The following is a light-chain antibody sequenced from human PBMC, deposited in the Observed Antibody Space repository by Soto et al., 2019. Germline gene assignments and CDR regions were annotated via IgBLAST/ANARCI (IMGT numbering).Light chain of an antibody. V-gene: IGKV1-5*03. CDR1: QSIDSW. J-gene: IGKJ1*01. CDR3: QLYSSYSAGT. CDR2: EAS. Sequence: DIQMTQSPSTLSASVGDRVTITCRASQSIDSWLAWYQQKPGKTPNLLIYEASSLESGVPSRFSGSGSGTEFTLTISSLQPDDFATYYCQLYSSYSAGTFGQGTKVEIK.